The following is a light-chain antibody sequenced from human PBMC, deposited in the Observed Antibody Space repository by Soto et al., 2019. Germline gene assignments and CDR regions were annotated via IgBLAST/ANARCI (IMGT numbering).Light chain of an antibody. Sequence: EIVLTHSPATLSLSPWERATLSCRASQSVPRSYLAWYQQKPGQAPRLLIYGTSSRATGIPDRFSGSGSGTDFTLTISRLEPEDFAVFYCQQYGSSITFGQGTRLEIK. CDR1: QSVPRSY. J-gene: IGKJ5*01. V-gene: IGKV3-20*01. CDR3: QQYGSSIT. CDR2: GTS.